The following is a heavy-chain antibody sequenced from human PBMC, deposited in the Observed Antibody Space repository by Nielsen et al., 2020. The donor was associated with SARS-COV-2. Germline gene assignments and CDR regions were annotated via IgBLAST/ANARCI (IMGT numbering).Heavy chain of an antibody. CDR1: GFPFSSYA. J-gene: IGHJ4*02. CDR2: ISYDGSNK. D-gene: IGHD4-23*01. Sequence: LSLTFAASGFPFSSYAMHWVRQAPGKGLEWVALISYDGSNKYYADSVKGRFTISRDNSKNTLYLQMNSLRAEDTAVYYCARDKGGNSGDWGQGTLVTVSS. CDR3: ARDKGGNSGD. V-gene: IGHV3-30-3*01.